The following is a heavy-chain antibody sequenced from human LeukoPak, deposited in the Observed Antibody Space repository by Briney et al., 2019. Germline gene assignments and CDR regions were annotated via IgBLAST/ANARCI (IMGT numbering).Heavy chain of an antibody. CDR2: IDYTGST. CDR3: ARTRYYYNSRSYGAPYYFDY. CDR1: GDSISSSDYC. Sequence: PSETLSLTCTVSGDSISSSDYCWGWIRQPPGKGLEWIGNIDYTGSTYYNPSLKSRVTISVDTSKNQFSLKLSSVTAADTAVYYCARTRYYYNSRSYGAPYYFDYWGQGTLVTVSS. V-gene: IGHV4-39*01. D-gene: IGHD3-10*01. J-gene: IGHJ4*02.